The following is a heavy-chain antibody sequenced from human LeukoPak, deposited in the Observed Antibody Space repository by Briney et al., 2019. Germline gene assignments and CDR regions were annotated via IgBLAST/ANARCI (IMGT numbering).Heavy chain of an antibody. J-gene: IGHJ6*02. CDR2: INHSGST. V-gene: IGHV4-34*01. Sequence: SETLSLTCAVYGGSFSGYYWSWIRRPPGKGLEWIGEINHSGSTNYNPSLKSRVTISVDTSKNQFSLKLNSVTAADTAVCYCARTTVPTEVNGTHYGMDVWGQGTTVTVSS. CDR1: GGSFSGYY. D-gene: IGHD4-17*01. CDR3: ARTTVPTEVNGTHYGMDV.